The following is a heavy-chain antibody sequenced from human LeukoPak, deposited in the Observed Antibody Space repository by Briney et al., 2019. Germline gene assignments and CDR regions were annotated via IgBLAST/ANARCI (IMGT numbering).Heavy chain of an antibody. CDR2: MRSKANSFVT. D-gene: IGHD5-24*01. CDR3: TTDQFNSFDI. Sequence: GGSLKLTCTASGFTFSGSTVHWVRQASGKGLEWVGRMRSKANSFVTTYTTSVQGRFTISRDDSKNTAYLQMNSLRTEDTALYYCTTDQFNSFDIWGRGTMVTVSS. CDR1: GFTFSGST. J-gene: IGHJ3*02. V-gene: IGHV3-73*01.